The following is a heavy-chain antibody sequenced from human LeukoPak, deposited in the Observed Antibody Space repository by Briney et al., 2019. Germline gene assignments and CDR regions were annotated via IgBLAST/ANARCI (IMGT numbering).Heavy chain of an antibody. Sequence: ASVKVSCKASGYTFTDYYMHWVRQAPGQGLEWMGWINPNSGGTKFGQKFQGRVTMTRNTSISTAYMELSSLRSEDTAVYYCARGLRGSGSPIRRWFDPWGQGTLVTVSS. J-gene: IGHJ5*02. CDR3: ARGLRGSGSPIRRWFDP. CDR2: INPNSGGT. D-gene: IGHD3-10*01. CDR1: GYTFTDYY. V-gene: IGHV1-2*02.